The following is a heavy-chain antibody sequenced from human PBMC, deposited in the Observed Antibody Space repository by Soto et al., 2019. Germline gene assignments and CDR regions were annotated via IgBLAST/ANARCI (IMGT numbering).Heavy chain of an antibody. Sequence: QVQLQESGPGLVKPSETLSLTCTVSGGAISSYYWSWIRQPPGKGLEWIGYVYYTGSTNYNPSLKSRVTISVDPSNNQFSLKLSSATAADTAVYYCARRYGGNRDFWGQGTLVTVSS. D-gene: IGHD1-1*01. V-gene: IGHV4-59*08. CDR3: ARRYGGNRDF. CDR2: VYYTGST. CDR1: GGAISSYY. J-gene: IGHJ4*02.